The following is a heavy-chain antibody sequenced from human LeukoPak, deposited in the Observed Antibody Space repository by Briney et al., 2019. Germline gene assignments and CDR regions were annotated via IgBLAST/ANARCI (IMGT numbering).Heavy chain of an antibody. J-gene: IGHJ1*01. CDR2: IWYDGSNK. CDR3: ARGDGYNDAEYLQH. Sequence: GGSLRLSCAASGFTFSSYGMHWVRQAPGKRLEWVAVIWYDGSNKYYGDSVKGRFTISRGNSKKTLYLQMNSLRVEDTAVYYCARGDGYNDAEYLQHWGQGTLVTVS. D-gene: IGHD5-24*01. V-gene: IGHV3-33*01. CDR1: GFTFSSYG.